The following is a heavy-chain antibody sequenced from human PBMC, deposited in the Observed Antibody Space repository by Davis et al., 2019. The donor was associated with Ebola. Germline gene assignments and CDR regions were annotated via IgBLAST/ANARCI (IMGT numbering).Heavy chain of an antibody. Sequence: PGGSLRLSCAASGFTFSSYAMSWVRQAPGKGLEWVSAISGSGGSTYYADSVKGRFTISRDNSKNSLYLQMNSLRAEDTAVYYCAKGGFGYEFAFDIWGQGTMVTVSS. J-gene: IGHJ3*02. CDR3: AKGGFGYEFAFDI. V-gene: IGHV3-23*01. CDR2: ISGSGGST. D-gene: IGHD5-12*01. CDR1: GFTFSSYA.